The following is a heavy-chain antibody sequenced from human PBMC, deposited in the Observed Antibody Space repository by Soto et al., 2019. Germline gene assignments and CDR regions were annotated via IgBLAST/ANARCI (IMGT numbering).Heavy chain of an antibody. CDR1: GFTFSSYW. D-gene: IGHD3-10*01. J-gene: IGHJ6*02. Sequence: GGSLRLSCAASGFTFSSYWMHWVRQAPGKGLVWVSRMNEDGGTTDYADSVKGRFTISRDNAKNTLYLQMNSLRVEDTAVYYCASDLSGRADVWGQGTTVTVYS. CDR2: MNEDGGTT. CDR3: ASDLSGRADV. V-gene: IGHV3-74*01.